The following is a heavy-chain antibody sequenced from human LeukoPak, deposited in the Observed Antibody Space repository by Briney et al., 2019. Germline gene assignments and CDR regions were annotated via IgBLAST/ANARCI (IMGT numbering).Heavy chain of an antibody. Sequence: ASVKVSCKASGYTFTSYGISWVRQAPGQGLEWMGWISAYNGNTNYAQKLQGRVTMTTDTSTSTAYMELRSLRSEDTAVYYCARVNYYDSSGYYYAASDIWGQGTMVTVSS. CDR2: ISAYNGNT. CDR1: GYTFTSYG. CDR3: ARVNYYDSSGYYYAASDI. V-gene: IGHV1-18*01. D-gene: IGHD3-22*01. J-gene: IGHJ3*02.